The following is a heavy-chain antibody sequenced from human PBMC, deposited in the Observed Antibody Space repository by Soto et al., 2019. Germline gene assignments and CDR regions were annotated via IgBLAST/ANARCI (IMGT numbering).Heavy chain of an antibody. Sequence: PGGSLRLSCAASGFTFSSYGMHWVRQAPGKGLEWVAFISYDGNNKDYADSVKGRFDISRDNSKKTLYLHMNSLRLEDTAVYYCASPLYCNGGNCYAGFDYWGRGALVTVSS. CDR1: GFTFSSYG. J-gene: IGHJ4*02. D-gene: IGHD2-15*01. CDR3: ASPLYCNGGNCYAGFDY. CDR2: ISYDGNNK. V-gene: IGHV3-30*09.